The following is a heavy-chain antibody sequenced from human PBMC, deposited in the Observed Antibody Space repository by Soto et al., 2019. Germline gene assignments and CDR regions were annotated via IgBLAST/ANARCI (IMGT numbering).Heavy chain of an antibody. CDR3: ARDPLWGTAMVLWYFDL. V-gene: IGHV3-30-3*01. CDR1: GFTFNNYA. Sequence: TVRSLRLSCAASGFTFNNYAMHWVRQAPGKGLEWVALISYDGSNKYYADSVKGRFTISRDNSKNTLYLQMNSLRAEDTAVYYCARDPLWGTAMVLWYFDLWGRGTLVTVS. D-gene: IGHD5-18*01. J-gene: IGHJ2*01. CDR2: ISYDGSNK.